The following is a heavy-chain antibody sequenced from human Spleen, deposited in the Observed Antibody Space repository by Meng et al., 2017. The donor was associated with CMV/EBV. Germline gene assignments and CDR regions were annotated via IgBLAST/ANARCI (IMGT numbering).Heavy chain of an antibody. CDR3: ARGREQSSGYRDP. D-gene: IGHD1-26*01. CDR1: GFTFSSYS. J-gene: IGHJ5*02. CDR2: ISSSSSTI. Sequence: GESLKISCAASGFTFSSYSMNWVRQAPGKGLEWVSYISSSSSTIYYADSVKGRFTISRDNAKNSLYLQMNSLRAEDTAVYYCARGREQSSGYRDPWGQGTLVTVSS. V-gene: IGHV3-48*04.